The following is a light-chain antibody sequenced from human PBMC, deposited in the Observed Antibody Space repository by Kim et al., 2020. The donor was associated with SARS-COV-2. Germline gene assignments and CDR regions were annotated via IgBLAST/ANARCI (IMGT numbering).Light chain of an antibody. CDR1: SSNIGSNY. CDR3: AAWDDSLSGRVV. J-gene: IGLJ2*01. CDR2: RNN. Sequence: ELTQPPSASGTPGQRVTISCSGSSSNIGSNYVYWYQQLPGTAPKLLIYRNNQRPSGVPDRFSGSKSGTSASLAISALRSEDEADYYCAAWDDSLSGRVVFGGGTQLTAL. V-gene: IGLV1-47*01.